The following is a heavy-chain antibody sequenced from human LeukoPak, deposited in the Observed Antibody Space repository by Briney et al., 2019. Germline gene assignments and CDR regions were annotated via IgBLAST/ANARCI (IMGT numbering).Heavy chain of an antibody. CDR1: GGTFSSYA. J-gene: IGHJ4*02. CDR2: INPSGGST. CDR3: ARDREARLVWDFDY. V-gene: IGHV1-46*01. D-gene: IGHD6-19*01. Sequence: ASVKVSCKASGGTFSSYAISWVRQAPGQGLEWMGIINPSGGSTSYAQKFQSRVTMTRDTSTSTVYMELSSLRSEDTAVYYCARDREARLVWDFDYWAREPWSPSPQ.